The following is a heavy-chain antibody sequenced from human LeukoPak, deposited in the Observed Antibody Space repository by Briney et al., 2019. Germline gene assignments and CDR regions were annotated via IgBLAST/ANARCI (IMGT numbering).Heavy chain of an antibody. Sequence: SETLSLTCTVSGGSISSDFWSWIRQPPGKGLEWIGYITYSGSTNYNPSLRSRVTISINTSRNQFSLKLSSVTAADTAIYYSARTYYYFPGSSSGSYNFDYWGQGTPVTVSS. CDR3: ARTYYYFPGSSSGSYNFDY. J-gene: IGHJ4*02. V-gene: IGHV4-59*01. CDR2: ITYSGST. CDR1: GGSISSDF. D-gene: IGHD3-10*01.